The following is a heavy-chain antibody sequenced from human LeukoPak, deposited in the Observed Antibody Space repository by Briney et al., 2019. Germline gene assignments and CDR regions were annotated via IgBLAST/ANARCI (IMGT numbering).Heavy chain of an antibody. CDR2: ISDSGGTT. Sequence: GGSLRLSCAASGFSFRSYAMSWVRQAPGKGLEWVSSISDSGGTTYHADSVKGHFTISRDNSKNTLYLEMNSLRAEDTAVYFCATRPASETYYGVFDYWGQGTLVTVSS. V-gene: IGHV3-23*01. CDR3: ATRPASETYYGVFDY. J-gene: IGHJ4*02. D-gene: IGHD3-10*01. CDR1: GFSFRSYA.